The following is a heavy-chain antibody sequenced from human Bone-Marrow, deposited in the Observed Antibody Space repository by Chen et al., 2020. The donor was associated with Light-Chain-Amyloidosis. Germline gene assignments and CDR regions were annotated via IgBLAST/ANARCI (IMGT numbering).Heavy chain of an antibody. J-gene: IGHJ4*01. D-gene: IGHD5-18*01. V-gene: IGHV3-23*01. CDR2: ISGSGGNP. Sequence: EVQLLESGGGLVQPGGSLRLSCAASGFTFSSYAMTWVRQAPGKGLEWVSGISGSGGNPYYTDSVKGRFTLSRDNSKNTLYLQMSSLRAEDTAIYYCAKDMKREGYTYNPSDYWGHGTLVTVSS. CDR3: AKDMKREGYTYNPSDY. CDR1: GFTFSSYA.